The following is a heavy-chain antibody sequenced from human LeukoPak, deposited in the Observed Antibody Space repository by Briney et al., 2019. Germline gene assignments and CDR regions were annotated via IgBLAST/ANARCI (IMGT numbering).Heavy chain of an antibody. CDR1: DGSISSGGYFY. J-gene: IGHJ4*02. CDR3: ARDRDGYSQFDS. D-gene: IGHD3-22*01. Sequence: SETLSLTCTVSDGSISSGGYFYYGWIRQHPGKGLEWIGYIYYTGSTYYDPSLKSRVSISVDTSKNQFSLKLSSVTAADTAVYYCARDRDGYSQFDSWGQGTLVTVSS. CDR2: IYYTGST. V-gene: IGHV4-31*03.